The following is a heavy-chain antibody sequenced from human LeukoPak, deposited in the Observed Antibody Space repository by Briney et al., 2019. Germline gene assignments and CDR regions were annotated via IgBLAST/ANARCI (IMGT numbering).Heavy chain of an antibody. CDR3: AKDWGSSSSFNY. V-gene: IGHV3-23*01. J-gene: IGHJ4*02. D-gene: IGHD6-6*01. CDR1: GFTFSSYA. CDR2: ISGSSGST. Sequence: PGGSLRLSCAASGFTFSSYAMSWVRQAPGKGLEWVSAISGSSGSTYYADSVKGRFTISRDNSKNTLYLQMNSLRAEDTAVYYCAKDWGSSSSFNYWGQGTLVTVSS.